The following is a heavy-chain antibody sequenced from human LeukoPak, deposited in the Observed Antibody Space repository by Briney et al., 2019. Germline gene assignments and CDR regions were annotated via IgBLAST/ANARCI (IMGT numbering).Heavy chain of an antibody. J-gene: IGHJ6*02. CDR3: ARGMIATPYYYGMDV. V-gene: IGHV1-18*01. Sequence: ASVKVSCKASGYTFTSYGISWVRQAPGQGLEWMGWISAYNGNTNYAQKLQGRVTMTTDTSTSTAYMELRGLRSDDTAVYYCARGMIATPYYYGMDVWGQGTTVTVSS. CDR2: ISAYNGNT. CDR1: GYTFTSYG. D-gene: IGHD3-22*01.